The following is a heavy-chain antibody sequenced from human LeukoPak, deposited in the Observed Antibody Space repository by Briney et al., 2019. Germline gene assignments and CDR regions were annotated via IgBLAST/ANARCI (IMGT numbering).Heavy chain of an antibody. CDR2: IYYDGST. CDR1: GVSISNYY. D-gene: IGHD6-6*01. J-gene: IGHJ4*02. CDR3: ARGGASSKFFDA. Sequence: SETLSLTCSVSGVSISNYYWSWVRQPPGKGVEWIACIYYDGSTNYNPSLQSRATISLDTSKNQYSLNLISVTPADTAVYYCARGGASSKFFDAWGQGILVTVSS. V-gene: IGHV4-59*01.